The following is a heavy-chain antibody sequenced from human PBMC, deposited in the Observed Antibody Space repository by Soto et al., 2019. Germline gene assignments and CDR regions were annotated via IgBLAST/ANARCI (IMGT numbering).Heavy chain of an antibody. CDR3: ARSHSELGLGAYFEH. J-gene: IGHJ4*02. Sequence: QLQLQESGSGLVKPSQTLSLTCAVSGGSISSGNYYWSWIRQPPGKGLEWTGFIYHSGTTYYNPSLQSRVTISADRSGNQFSLRLSSVTAADTAVYFCARSHSELGLGAYFEHWGQGTLLTVSS. CDR1: GGSISSGNYY. D-gene: IGHD3-16*01. CDR2: IYHSGTT. V-gene: IGHV4-30-2*01.